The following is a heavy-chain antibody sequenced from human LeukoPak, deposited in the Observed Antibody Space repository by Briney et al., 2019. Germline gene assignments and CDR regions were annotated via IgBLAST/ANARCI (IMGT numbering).Heavy chain of an antibody. CDR2: INHGGGT. D-gene: IGHD4-17*01. CDR3: ARHVLTTGISRFYYNIGYFDY. J-gene: IGHJ4*02. CDR1: GGSFSDYF. V-gene: IGHV4-34*01. Sequence: PSETLSLTCAVYGGSFSDYFWNWIRQPPGKGLEWLGEINHGGGTRYNPSLKSRATISVDTSKKQFSLNLTSVTAADTAIYYCARHVLTTGISRFYYNIGYFDYWGQGTLVTVSS.